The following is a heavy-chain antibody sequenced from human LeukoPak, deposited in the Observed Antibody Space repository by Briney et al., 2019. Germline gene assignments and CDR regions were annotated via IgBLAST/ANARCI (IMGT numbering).Heavy chain of an antibody. CDR3: ARGVIRGYSYGHYYYYMDV. J-gene: IGHJ6*03. CDR1: GFTFSSYS. V-gene: IGHV3-21*03. CDR2: ISSSSSYI. D-gene: IGHD5-18*01. Sequence: PGGSLRLSCAASGFTFSSYSMNWVRQAPGKGLEWVSSISSSSSYIYYADSVKGRFTISRDNAKNSLYLQMNSLRAEDTAVYYCARGVIRGYSYGHYYYYMDVWGKGTTVTVSS.